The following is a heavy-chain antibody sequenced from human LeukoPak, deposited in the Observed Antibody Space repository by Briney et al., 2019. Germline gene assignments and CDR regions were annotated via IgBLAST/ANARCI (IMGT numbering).Heavy chain of an antibody. CDR2: INPNSGGT. CDR1: GYTFTGYY. CDR3: ARAATRFYSSSWFNWFDP. Sequence: ASVKVSCKASGYTFTGYYMHWVRQAPGQGLEWMGWINPNSGGTNYAQKFQGRVTMTRDTSISTAYMELSRLRSDDTAVYYCARAATRFYSSSWFNWFDPWGQGTLVTVSS. V-gene: IGHV1-2*02. J-gene: IGHJ5*02. D-gene: IGHD6-13*01.